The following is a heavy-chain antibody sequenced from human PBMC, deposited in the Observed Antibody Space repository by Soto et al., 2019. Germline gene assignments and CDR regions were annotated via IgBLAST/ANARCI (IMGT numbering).Heavy chain of an antibody. Sequence: SVKVSCKASGGTFSSYAISWVRQAPGQGLEWMGGIIPIFGTANYAQKFQGRVTITADESTSTAYMELSGLRSEDTAVYYCARDLDWKPPYYYYGMDVWGQGTTVTVSS. V-gene: IGHV1-69*13. CDR2: IIPIFGTA. CDR1: GGTFSSYA. CDR3: ARDLDWKPPYYYYGMDV. D-gene: IGHD3-9*01. J-gene: IGHJ6*02.